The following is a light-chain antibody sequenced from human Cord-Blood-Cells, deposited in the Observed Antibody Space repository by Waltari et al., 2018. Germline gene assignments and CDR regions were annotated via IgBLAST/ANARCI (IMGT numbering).Light chain of an antibody. J-gene: IGKJ1*01. CDR3: QQYGSSPWT. Sequence: ELVLTQSPGTLSLSPGERATLSCRASQSVSSSYLAWYQQKPGQAPRLLIYGASSRATGIPDRSSGSGSVTDVTLTISSLEPEDVAVYYCQQYGSSPWTFGQGTKVEIK. CDR2: GAS. V-gene: IGKV3-20*01. CDR1: QSVSSSY.